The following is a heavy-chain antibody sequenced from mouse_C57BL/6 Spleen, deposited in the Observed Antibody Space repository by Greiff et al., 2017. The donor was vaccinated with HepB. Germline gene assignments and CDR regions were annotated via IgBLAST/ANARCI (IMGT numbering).Heavy chain of an antibody. CDR2: ISYDGSN. D-gene: IGHD2-5*01. V-gene: IGHV3-6*01. J-gene: IGHJ1*03. Sequence: VQLKESGPGLVKPSQSLSLTCSVTGYSITSGYYWNWIRQFPGNKLEWMGYISYDGSNNYNPSLKNRISITRDTSKNQFFLKLNSVTTEDTATYYCAREGYYSKDWYFDVWGTGTTVTVSS. CDR3: AREGYYSKDWYFDV. CDR1: GYSITSGYY.